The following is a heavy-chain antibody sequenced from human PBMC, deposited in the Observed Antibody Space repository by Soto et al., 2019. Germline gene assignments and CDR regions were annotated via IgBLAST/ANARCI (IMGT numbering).Heavy chain of an antibody. V-gene: IGHV3-48*01. Sequence: AQLVQSGGDLVQPGGSLRLSCAASGFTFSSFSMNWVRQARGKGLEWLSYISSSSGTIFYADSVKGRFTISRDKAKGSLYRQMSSLRAEDTAVYYCATSYGDSNFDYLGQGTLVTVSS. CDR3: ATSYGDSNFDY. CDR1: GFTFSSFS. J-gene: IGHJ4*02. CDR2: ISSSSGTI. D-gene: IGHD4-17*01.